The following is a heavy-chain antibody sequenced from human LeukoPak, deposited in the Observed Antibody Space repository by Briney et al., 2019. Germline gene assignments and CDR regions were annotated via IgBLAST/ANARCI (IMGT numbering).Heavy chain of an antibody. D-gene: IGHD5-18*01. Sequence: GASVKVSCKASGYTFTGYYMHGVRQATGQELEWMGWINPNSGGTNYAQKFQGRVTMTRDTSISTAYMELSRLRSDDTAVYYCARGRRSTAMVTALDYWGQGTLVTVSS. J-gene: IGHJ4*02. V-gene: IGHV1-2*02. CDR1: GYTFTGYY. CDR3: ARGRRSTAMVTALDY. CDR2: INPNSGGT.